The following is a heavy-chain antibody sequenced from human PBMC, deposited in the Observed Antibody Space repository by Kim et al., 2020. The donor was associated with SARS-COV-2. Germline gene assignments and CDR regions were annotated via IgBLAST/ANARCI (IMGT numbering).Heavy chain of an antibody. V-gene: IGHV3-23*03. D-gene: IGHD6-25*01. J-gene: IGHJ4*02. Sequence: YADSVKGRFTISRDNSKNTLYLQMNSLRAEDTAVYYCAINGLAGATYFDYWGQGTLVTVSS. CDR3: AINGLAGATYFDY.